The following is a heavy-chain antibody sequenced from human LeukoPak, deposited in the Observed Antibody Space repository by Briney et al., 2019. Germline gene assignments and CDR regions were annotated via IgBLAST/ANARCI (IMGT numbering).Heavy chain of an antibody. V-gene: IGHV1-8*03. CDR1: GYTFTSYD. D-gene: IGHD3-9*01. J-gene: IGHJ4*02. CDR2: MNPNSGNT. CDR3: ARGLEGYDILTGYPTEYYFDY. Sequence: ASVKVSCKASGYTFTSYDINWVRQATGQGLEWMGWMNPNSGNTGYAQKFQGRVTITRNTSISTAYMELSSLRSEDTAVYYCARGLEGYDILTGYPTEYYFDYWGQGTLVTVSS.